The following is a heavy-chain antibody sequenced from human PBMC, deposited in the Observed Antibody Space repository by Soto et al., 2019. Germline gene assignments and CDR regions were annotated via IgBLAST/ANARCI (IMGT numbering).Heavy chain of an antibody. V-gene: IGHV3-23*01. CDR1: GFTFSSYV. Sequence: GGSLRLSCAASGFTFSSYVMSWVRQAPGKGLQWVSAVSTSGGSTFNADSVKGRFAISRDNSKNTLYLQMNSLRAEDTAIYYCAKKAGYSGYDRFDYWGQGTLVTVSS. CDR3: AKKAGYSGYDRFDY. D-gene: IGHD5-12*01. CDR2: VSTSGGST. J-gene: IGHJ4*02.